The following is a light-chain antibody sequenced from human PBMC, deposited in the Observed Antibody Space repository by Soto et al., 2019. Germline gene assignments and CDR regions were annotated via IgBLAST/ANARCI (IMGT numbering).Light chain of an antibody. CDR1: QSISSY. V-gene: IGKV1-39*01. J-gene: IGKJ1*01. CDR2: SAS. Sequence: DIQMTQSPSSLSASVGDRVTITCRASQSISSYLNWYHQKPGKAPKLLIYSASSLQSGVPSRFSGSGSGTDFTLTISSLQPEDFATYYGQQSCTTPWTFGQGTKVEIK. CDR3: QQSCTTPWT.